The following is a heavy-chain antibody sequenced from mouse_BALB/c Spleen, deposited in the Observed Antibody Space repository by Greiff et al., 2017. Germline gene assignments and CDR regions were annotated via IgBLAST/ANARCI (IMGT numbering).Heavy chain of an antibody. V-gene: IGHV1-15*01. Sequence: QVQLQQSGAELVRPGASVTLSCKASGYTFTDYEMHWVKQTPVHGLEWIGAIDPETGGTAYNQKFKGKATLTADKSSSTAYMELRSLTSEDSAVYYCTREGMIRDYAMDYWGQGTSVTVSS. CDR1: GYTFTDYE. D-gene: IGHD2-4*01. CDR3: TREGMIRDYAMDY. J-gene: IGHJ4*01. CDR2: IDPETGGT.